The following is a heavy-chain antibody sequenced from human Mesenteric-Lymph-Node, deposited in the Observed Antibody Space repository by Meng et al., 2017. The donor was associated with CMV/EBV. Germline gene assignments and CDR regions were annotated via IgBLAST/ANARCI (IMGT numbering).Heavy chain of an antibody. V-gene: IGHV3-7*01. CDR1: GFTFSTYW. Sequence: GESLKISCAASGFTFSTYWMSWVRQAPGKELEWVANINQDGTEKYSVDSVKGRFTISRDNAKNSLYLQMNSLRAEDTAVYYCARVSTSLSLFGLDVWGQGTTVTVSS. CDR3: ARVSTSLSLFGLDV. D-gene: IGHD2-2*01. CDR2: INQDGTEK. J-gene: IGHJ6*02.